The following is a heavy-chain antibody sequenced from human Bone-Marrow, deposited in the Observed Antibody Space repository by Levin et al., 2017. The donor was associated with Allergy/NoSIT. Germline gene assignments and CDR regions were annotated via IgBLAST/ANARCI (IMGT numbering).Heavy chain of an antibody. V-gene: IGHV3-21*01. D-gene: IGHD3-16*01. CDR3: ARDLGAPFFDY. CDR2: ISSSSSSI. CDR1: GFTFSSYT. J-gene: IGHJ4*02. Sequence: PGESLKISCAASGFTFSSYTMNWVRRAPGKGLEWVSSISSSSSSIYYTDSVQGRFTISRDNAKNSLFLQMNSLRAEDTAVYYCARDLGAPFFDYWGQGTLVTVSS.